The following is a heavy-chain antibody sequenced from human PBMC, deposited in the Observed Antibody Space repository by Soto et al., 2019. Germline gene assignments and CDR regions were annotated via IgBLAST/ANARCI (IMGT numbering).Heavy chain of an antibody. CDR3: TKSRRRILIVYGFGGMDV. J-gene: IGHJ6*02. V-gene: IGHV3-23*01. Sequence: GGSLRLSCAASGFTFSSYAMSWGRQAPGKGLEWVSAISGSGDGTYYGDSVKGRFTIYRDSSSSTLYLQMNNLRGEDTAVYFCTKSRRRILIVYGFGGMDVCGQGTTVTVSS. D-gene: IGHD2-8*01. CDR1: GFTFSSYA. CDR2: ISGSGDGT.